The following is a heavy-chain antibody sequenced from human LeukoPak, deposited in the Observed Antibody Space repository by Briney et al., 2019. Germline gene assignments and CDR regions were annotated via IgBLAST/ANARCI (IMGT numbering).Heavy chain of an antibody. D-gene: IGHD3-22*01. CDR2: IIPIFGTA. CDR3: ARDYYDSSGYLYFDY. Sequence: SVKVSCKASGGTFSSYAISWVRQAPGQGLEWMGGIIPIFGTANYAQKFQGRVTITADESTSTAYMELSSLRSEDTAVYYCARDYYDSSGYLYFDYWGQGTLVTVSS. J-gene: IGHJ4*02. V-gene: IGHV1-69*13. CDR1: GGTFSSYA.